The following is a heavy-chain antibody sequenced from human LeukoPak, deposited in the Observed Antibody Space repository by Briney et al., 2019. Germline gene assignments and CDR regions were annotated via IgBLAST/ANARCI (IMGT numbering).Heavy chain of an antibody. J-gene: IGHJ5*01. CDR3: AKAVVGSVTGTDS. Sequence: PGGSLRLSCAASGFTFKNFAMNWVRQAPGKGLEWVSVISDSGASTYYAESVNGRFTISRDNSKDTLHLQMNSLRPEDTAIYYCAKAVVGSVTGTDSWGQGTLVTVPS. D-gene: IGHD6-19*01. CDR2: ISDSGAST. CDR1: GFTFKNFA. V-gene: IGHV3-23*01.